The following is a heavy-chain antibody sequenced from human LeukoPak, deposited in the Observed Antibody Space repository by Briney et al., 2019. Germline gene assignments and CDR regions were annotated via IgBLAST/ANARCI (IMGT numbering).Heavy chain of an antibody. CDR2: ISYDGSNK. CDR1: GFTFSNYG. D-gene: IGHD3-10*01. Sequence: HTGRSLRLSCAASGFTFSNYGMHWVRQAPGKALEWVAVISYDGSNKYYPDSVKGRFTISRDNSKNTVYVQMNSLRAEDTAVYYCAKEEFYYGSGSAQDAFDMWGQGTMVTVFS. CDR3: AKEEFYYGSGSAQDAFDM. V-gene: IGHV3-30*18. J-gene: IGHJ3*02.